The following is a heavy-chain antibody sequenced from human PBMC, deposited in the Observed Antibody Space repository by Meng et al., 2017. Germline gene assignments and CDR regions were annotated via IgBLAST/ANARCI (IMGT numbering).Heavy chain of an antibody. Sequence: GGSLRLSCTTSGFTFGDFAVSWVRQAPGKGLEWISFIGSKVYGGTIEYAASVGGRFTVSRDDSKGIAYLQMNSLKTEDTAVYYCAHRMVRGISDAFDIWGQGTMVTVSS. CDR2: IGSKVYGGTI. CDR1: GFTFGDFA. D-gene: IGHD3-10*01. J-gene: IGHJ3*02. V-gene: IGHV3-49*04. CDR3: AHRMVRGISDAFDI.